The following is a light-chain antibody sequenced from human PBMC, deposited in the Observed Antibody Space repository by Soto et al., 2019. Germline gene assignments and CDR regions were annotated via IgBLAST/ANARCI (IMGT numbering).Light chain of an antibody. CDR3: QQRSNWPYMYT. J-gene: IGKJ2*01. CDR2: DAS. CDR1: QSVSSY. Sequence: EIVLTQSPATLSLSPGERATLSCRASQSVSSYLAWYQQKPGQAPRLLIYDASNRATGIPARFSGSGSGTDFTLTISSLEPEDFAVYYCQQRSNWPYMYTVGQGPKLEIK. V-gene: IGKV3-11*01.